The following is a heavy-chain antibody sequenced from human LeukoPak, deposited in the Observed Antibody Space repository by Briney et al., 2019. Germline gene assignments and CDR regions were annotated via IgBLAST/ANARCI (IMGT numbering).Heavy chain of an antibody. CDR3: ARVGYDILTGYYGYFDY. V-gene: IGHV3-7*03. CDR1: GFTFGDYA. J-gene: IGHJ4*02. CDR2: IKQDGSEK. D-gene: IGHD3-9*01. Sequence: PGRSLRLSCTASGFTFGDYAMSWVRQAPGKGLEWVANIKQDGSEKYYVDSVKGRFTISRDNAKNSLYLQMNSLRAEDTAVYYCARVGYDILTGYYGYFDYWGQGTLVTVSS.